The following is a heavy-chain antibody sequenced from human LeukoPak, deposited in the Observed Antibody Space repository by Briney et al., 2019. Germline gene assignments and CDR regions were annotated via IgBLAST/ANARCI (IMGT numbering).Heavy chain of an antibody. D-gene: IGHD3-22*01. Sequence: ASVKVSCKASGYTFRSFGISWVRQAPGQGLEWMGWINPNNGNLGYAQKFQGRVTITRNTPISTAYMELSSLTSEDTAVYYCARVVQSTDSSGFYLPEYFQHWGQGTLVTVSS. CDR1: GYTFRSFG. V-gene: IGHV1-8*03. J-gene: IGHJ1*01. CDR2: INPNNGNL. CDR3: ARVVQSTDSSGFYLPEYFQH.